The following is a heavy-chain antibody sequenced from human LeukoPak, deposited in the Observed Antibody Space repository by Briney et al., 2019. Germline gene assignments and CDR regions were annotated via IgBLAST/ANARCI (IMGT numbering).Heavy chain of an antibody. D-gene: IGHD1-26*01. V-gene: IGHV1-8*01. Sequence: GASAKVSCKASGYTFTSYDINWVRQATGQGLEWMRWMNPNSGNTGYAQKFQGRVTMTRNTSISTAYMELSSLRSEDTAVYYCARVDLAGAKGGGYWGQGTLVTVSS. J-gene: IGHJ4*02. CDR2: MNPNSGNT. CDR3: ARVDLAGAKGGGY. CDR1: GYTFTSYD.